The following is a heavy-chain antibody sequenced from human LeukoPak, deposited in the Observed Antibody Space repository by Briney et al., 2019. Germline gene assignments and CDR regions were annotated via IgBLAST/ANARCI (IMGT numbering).Heavy chain of an antibody. CDR3: ARQYLQSQQLAEFDP. CDR2: IITIFGTA. J-gene: IGHJ5*02. CDR1: GGTFSSYA. D-gene: IGHD6-13*01. Sequence: SVKVSCKACGGTFSSYAISWVRQAPGQGLEWMGRIITIFGTANYAQKFQGRVTITTDASTSTAYMELSSLRSEDTAVYYSARQYLQSQQLAEFDPWGQGTLVTVSS. V-gene: IGHV1-69*05.